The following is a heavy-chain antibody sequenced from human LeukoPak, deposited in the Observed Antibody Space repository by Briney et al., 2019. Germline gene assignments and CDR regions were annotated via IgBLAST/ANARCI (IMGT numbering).Heavy chain of an antibody. Sequence: GGTLRLSCAASEFTFSSYGMSWVRQAPGKGLEWVSHISGSGAYTYYADSVKGRFTISRDNSRNTLYLQMNSLSSEDTAVYYCARGSSGIDFWGQGTLVTVSS. CDR2: ISGSGAYT. J-gene: IGHJ4*02. CDR3: ARGSSGIDF. D-gene: IGHD3-22*01. CDR1: EFTFSSYG. V-gene: IGHV3-23*01.